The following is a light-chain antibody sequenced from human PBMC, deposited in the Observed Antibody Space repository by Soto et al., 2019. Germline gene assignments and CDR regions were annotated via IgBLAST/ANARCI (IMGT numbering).Light chain of an antibody. Sequence: DPQMIQTACSLSASVGHTVTISCRASQGISTYLNWYQQKPGKAPKVLIYAASSLQSGVPSRFSGSGTEAYFTRLISSQPPEAFVTYYGQPYGGVGTFGQGTKVDIK. CDR2: AAS. V-gene: IGKV1-39*01. J-gene: IGKJ1*01. CDR3: QPYGGVGT. CDR1: QGISTY.